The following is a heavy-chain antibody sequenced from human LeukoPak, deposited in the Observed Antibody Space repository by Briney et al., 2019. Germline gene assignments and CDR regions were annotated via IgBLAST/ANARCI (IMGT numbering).Heavy chain of an antibody. CDR3: ARDIGGYDPPYFDY. J-gene: IGHJ4*02. CDR1: GGTFSSYA. Sequence: SVKVPCKASGGTFSSYAISWVRQAPGQGLEWMGGIIPIFGTANYAQKFQGRVTITADESTSTAYMELSGLRSEDTAVYYCARDIGGYDPPYFDYWGQGTLVTVSS. CDR2: IIPIFGTA. D-gene: IGHD5-12*01. V-gene: IGHV1-69*13.